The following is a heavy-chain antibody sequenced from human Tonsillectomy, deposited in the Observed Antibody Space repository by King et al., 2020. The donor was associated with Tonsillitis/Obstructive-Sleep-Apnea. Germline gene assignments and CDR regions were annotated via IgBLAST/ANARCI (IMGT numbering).Heavy chain of an antibody. J-gene: IGHJ6*03. V-gene: IGHV3-9*01. CDR3: AKDIQQQLYYYMDV. CDR1: GFTFDDYA. CDR2: ISWNSGSK. Sequence: VQLVESGGGLVQPGRSLRLSCAASGFTFDDYAMHWVRQAPGKGLEWVSSISWNSGSKGYADSVKGRFTISRDNAKNSLYLQMNRLRAEDTALYYCAKDIQQQLYYYMDVWGKGTTVTVSS. D-gene: IGHD6-13*01.